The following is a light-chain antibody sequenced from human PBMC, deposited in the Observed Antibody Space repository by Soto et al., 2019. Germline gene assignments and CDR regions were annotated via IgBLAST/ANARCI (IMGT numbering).Light chain of an antibody. V-gene: IGKV3-20*01. Sequence: EIVMTQSPATLSVSPGERATLSCRASQSVSSSYLAWYQQKPGQAPRLLIYGASSRATGIPDRFSGSGSGTDFTLTISRLEPEDFAVYYCQQYGSSLLTWTFGQGTKVEIK. CDR1: QSVSSSY. CDR2: GAS. CDR3: QQYGSSLLTWT. J-gene: IGKJ1*01.